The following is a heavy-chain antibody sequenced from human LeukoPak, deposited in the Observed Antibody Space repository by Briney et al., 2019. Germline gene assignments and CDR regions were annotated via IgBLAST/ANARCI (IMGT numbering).Heavy chain of an antibody. CDR3: ARSPRSMVRGVITHDY. CDR2: ISSSSSYI. CDR1: GFTFSSYS. V-gene: IGHV3-21*01. D-gene: IGHD3-10*01. J-gene: IGHJ4*02. Sequence: GGSLTLSCAASGFTFSSYSMNWVRQAPGKGLEWVSSISSSSSYIYYADSVKGRFTISRDNAKNSLYLQMNSLRAEDTAVYYCARSPRSMVRGVITHDYWGQGTLVTVSS.